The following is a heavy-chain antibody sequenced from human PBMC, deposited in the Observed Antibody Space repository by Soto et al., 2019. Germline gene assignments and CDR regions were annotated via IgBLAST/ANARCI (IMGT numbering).Heavy chain of an antibody. CDR2: TYYRSNWRH. D-gene: IGHD6-19*01. Sequence: QVHLQQSGPGLVKPSQTLSLTCAISGDGVSSNTAAWNWIRSSPSRGLEWLGRTYYRSNWRHDYAVSVKSRITVNPDTSKNHFSLQLNSVTPDDTAVYYCARGVAGSGFDLWGQGTLVTVSS. CDR3: ARGVAGSGFDL. J-gene: IGHJ4*02. V-gene: IGHV6-1*01. CDR1: GDGVSSNTAA.